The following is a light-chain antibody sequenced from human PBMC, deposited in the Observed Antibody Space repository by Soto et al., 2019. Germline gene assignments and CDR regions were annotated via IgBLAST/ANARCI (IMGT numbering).Light chain of an antibody. CDR2: EVS. V-gene: IGLV2-18*01. CDR3: CLYTSEITYF. Sequence: HSPGSQPASGCGSPGQSFTISCTGTITDFVGYNRVSWYQQRPGTAPKLMIYEVSKRPSGVSDRFSGSKSGNTAYLTISGLQAPEEAGLCFCLYTSEITYFFGTGTKVPVL. J-gene: IGLJ1*01. CDR1: ITDFVGYNR.